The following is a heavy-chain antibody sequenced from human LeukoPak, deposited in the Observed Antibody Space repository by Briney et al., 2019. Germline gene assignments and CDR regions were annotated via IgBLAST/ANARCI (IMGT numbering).Heavy chain of an antibody. V-gene: IGHV4-34*01. CDR1: GGSFSGYY. J-gene: IGHJ4*02. CDR3: ARGFGSGSYYNY. Sequence: SETLSLTCTVDGGSFSGYYWSWIRQPPGKGLEWIGEINHSGSTNYNPSLKSRVTISVDTSKNQFSLKLSSVTAADTAVYYCARGFGSGSYYNYWGQGTLVTVSS. CDR2: INHSGST. D-gene: IGHD3-10*01.